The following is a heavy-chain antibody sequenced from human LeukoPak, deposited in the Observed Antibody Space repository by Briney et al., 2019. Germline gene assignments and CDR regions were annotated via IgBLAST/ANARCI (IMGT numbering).Heavy chain of an antibody. V-gene: IGHV3-66*01. CDR3: ARDYCSSTSCYTYYYYYGMDV. D-gene: IGHD2-2*02. CDR2: IYSGGST. CDR1: GFTVSSNY. Sequence: GGSLRLSCAASGFTVSSNYMSWVRQAPGKGLEWVSVIYSGGSTYYADSVKGRFTISRDNSKNTLYLQMNSLRAEDTAVYYCARDYCSSTSCYTYYYYYGMDVWGQGTTVTVSS. J-gene: IGHJ6*02.